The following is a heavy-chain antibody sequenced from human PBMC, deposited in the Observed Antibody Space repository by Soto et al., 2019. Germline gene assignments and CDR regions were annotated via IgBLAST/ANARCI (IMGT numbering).Heavy chain of an antibody. Sequence: EVQLVESGGGLVQPGGSLRLSCAASGFTFSSYWMSWVRQAPGKGLEWVANIKQDGSEKYYVDSVKGRFTISRDNAKNSLYLQMNSLRAEDTAVYYCAREYSSSWYPYYYYYGMDVWGQGTTVTVSS. J-gene: IGHJ6*02. D-gene: IGHD6-13*01. CDR1: GFTFSSYW. V-gene: IGHV3-7*01. CDR3: AREYSSSWYPYYYYYGMDV. CDR2: IKQDGSEK.